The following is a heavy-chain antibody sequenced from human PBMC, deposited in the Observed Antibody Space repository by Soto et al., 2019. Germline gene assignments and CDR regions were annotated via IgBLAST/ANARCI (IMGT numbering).Heavy chain of an antibody. CDR3: VRGSYGEYDS. CDR1: GFTFSAYT. J-gene: IGHJ5*01. V-gene: IGHV3-21*02. CDR2: LDPSSTYI. D-gene: IGHD3-10*01. Sequence: EVQLVESGGGLVKPGGSLRLSCAASGFTFSAYTMNWVRQAPGKGLEWVPSLDPSSTYIYYADSVEGRYTLSRDNAKNSRFLRLKSLRADATALDYGVRGSYGEYDSWGQGTRVTVSS.